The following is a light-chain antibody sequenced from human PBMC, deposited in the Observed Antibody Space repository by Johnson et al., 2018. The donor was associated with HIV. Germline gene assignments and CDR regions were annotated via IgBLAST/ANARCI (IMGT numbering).Light chain of an antibody. J-gene: IGLJ1*01. CDR2: GTT. CDR3: GTWDGSLSLYV. V-gene: IGLV1-51*01. Sequence: QSLLTQSPSVSAAAGQKVTISCSGTYSNIEHNYVSWYQQLPGTAPKLLIYGTTKRPSGIPDRFSGSKSGTSATLAITGLQTGDEAEYYCGTWDGSLSLYVFGTGTKVTVL. CDR1: YSNIEHNY.